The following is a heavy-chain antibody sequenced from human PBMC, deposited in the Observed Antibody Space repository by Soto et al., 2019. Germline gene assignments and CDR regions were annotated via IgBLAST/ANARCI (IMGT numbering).Heavy chain of an antibody. CDR3: AREEGYCNGGPCYRGAFDF. V-gene: IGHV3-21*02. CDR1: GFTFSDYS. J-gene: IGHJ3*01. D-gene: IGHD2-15*01. Sequence: EVQLVESGGGLVKPGGSPRLSCAASGFTFSDYSMLRVRQAPGKGLEWLAFIGNSNNPTFYADSVRGRFTISRDNPKNSVYLQMNSLREEDTAVYFCAREEGYCNGGPCYRGAFDFWGQGTIVTVSS. CDR2: IGNSNNPT.